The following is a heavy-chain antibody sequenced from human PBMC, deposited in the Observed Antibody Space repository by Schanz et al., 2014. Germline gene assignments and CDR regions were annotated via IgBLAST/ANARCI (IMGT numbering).Heavy chain of an antibody. CDR1: GFTFSNYA. CDR3: RLWFGELYYGMDV. CDR2: ISGSGDNT. D-gene: IGHD3-10*01. J-gene: IGHJ6*02. V-gene: IGHV3-23*04. Sequence: VQLVESGGGLAQPGGSLRLSCAASGFTFSNYAMNWVRQAPGKGLKWVSAISGSGDNTFYADSVRGRFTISRDNSRNTLYLQMNSLRAEDTAVYYCRLWFGELYYGMDVWGQGTTVTVSS.